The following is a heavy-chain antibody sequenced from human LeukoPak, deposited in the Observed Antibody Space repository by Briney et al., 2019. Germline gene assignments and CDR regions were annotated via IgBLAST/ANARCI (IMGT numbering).Heavy chain of an antibody. CDR2: IYSGGST. V-gene: IGHV3-53*01. CDR3: ARDRLYSSSSEDY. CDR1: GFTVSSNY. J-gene: IGHJ4*02. D-gene: IGHD6-6*01. Sequence: GGSLRLSCAASGFTVSSNYMSWVRQAPGKGLEWVSVIYSGGSTYYAVSVQGRFTISRDNSKNTLYLQMNSLRAEDTAVYYCARDRLYSSSSEDYWGQGILVTVSS.